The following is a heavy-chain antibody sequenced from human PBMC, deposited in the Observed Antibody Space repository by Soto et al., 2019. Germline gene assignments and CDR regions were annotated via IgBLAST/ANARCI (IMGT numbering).Heavy chain of an antibody. J-gene: IGHJ5*02. CDR1: GGTFSSYA. V-gene: IGHV1-69*13. Sequence: ASVKVSCKASGGTFSSYAISWVRQAPGQGLEWMGGIIPIFGTANYAQKFQGRVTITADESTSTAYMELSSLRSEDTAVYYCARHDTVVTFDWFDPWGQGTLVTVSS. CDR2: IIPIFGTA. CDR3: ARHDTVVTFDWFDP. D-gene: IGHD2-15*01.